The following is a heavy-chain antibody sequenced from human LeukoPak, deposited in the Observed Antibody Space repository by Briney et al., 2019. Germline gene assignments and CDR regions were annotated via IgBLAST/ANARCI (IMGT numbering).Heavy chain of an antibody. D-gene: IGHD1-26*01. J-gene: IGHJ4*02. Sequence: GGSLRLSCAASGFTFTTYWMYWVRQAPGKGLEWVAKIKQDGSEEYYVDSVKGRFTISRDNAKNSLFLQMNSLRVEDTAIYYCARGGSYPGCWGQGTLVTVSS. CDR3: ARGGSYPGC. CDR1: GFTFTTYW. V-gene: IGHV3-7*03. CDR2: IKQDGSEE.